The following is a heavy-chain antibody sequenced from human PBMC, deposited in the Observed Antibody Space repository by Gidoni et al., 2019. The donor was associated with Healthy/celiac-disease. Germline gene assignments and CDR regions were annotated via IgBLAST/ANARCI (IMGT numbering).Heavy chain of an antibody. Sequence: EGQLVESGVGLVQPGGSLRLSRPRSGFTFCRYWMHWVRQAPGKGLVWVSRINSDGSSTSYADSVKGRFTIARDNDKNTLYLQMNSLRAEDTAVYYCERGGSQHIVVWGDWFDPWGQGTLVTVSS. CDR3: ERGGSQHIVVWGDWFDP. CDR1: GFTFCRYW. D-gene: IGHD2-21*01. CDR2: INSDGSST. J-gene: IGHJ5*02. V-gene: IGHV3-74*01.